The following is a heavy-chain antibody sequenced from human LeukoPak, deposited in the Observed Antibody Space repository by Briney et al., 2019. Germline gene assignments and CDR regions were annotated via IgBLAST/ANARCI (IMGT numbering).Heavy chain of an antibody. Sequence: SETLSLTCTVSGGSISSYYWSWIRQPPGKGLEWIGYIYYSGSTNYNPSLKSRVTISVDTSKNQFSLKLSSVTAADTAVYYCVRHAVVRGVNYYYYGMDVWGQGTTVTVSS. V-gene: IGHV4-59*08. D-gene: IGHD3-10*01. CDR3: VRHAVVRGVNYYYYGMDV. CDR1: GGSISSYY. J-gene: IGHJ6*02. CDR2: IYYSGST.